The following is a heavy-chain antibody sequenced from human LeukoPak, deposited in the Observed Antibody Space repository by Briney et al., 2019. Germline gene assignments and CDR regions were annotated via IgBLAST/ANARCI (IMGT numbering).Heavy chain of an antibody. J-gene: IGHJ4*02. CDR3: VREESGGYFDY. CDR1: GSTFTKYY. D-gene: IGHD2-8*02. V-gene: IGHV1-46*01. CDR2: INPTATGT. Sequence: ASVKVSSKASGSTFTKYYMHWVRQAPGQGLEWMGLINPTATGTNYAQKFRGRVTMTRDTTATTVYMELSSLTSEDTAVYYCVREESGGYFDYWGQGTLVSVSS.